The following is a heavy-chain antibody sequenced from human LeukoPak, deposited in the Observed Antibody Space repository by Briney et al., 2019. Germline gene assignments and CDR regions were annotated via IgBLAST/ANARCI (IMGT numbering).Heavy chain of an antibody. CDR1: GFKFFTFA. J-gene: IGHJ4*02. V-gene: IGHV3-30*07. Sequence: GRSLRLSCEASGFKFFTFAMHWVRRAPGKGLEWVAIIYDGSNKYYGDSVKGRFTISKDNSNNMVFLQMDRLRAEDTAVYYCARDPQAAAGGDYWGQETLVTVSS. CDR3: ARDPQAAAGGDY. CDR2: IYDGSNK. D-gene: IGHD6-13*01.